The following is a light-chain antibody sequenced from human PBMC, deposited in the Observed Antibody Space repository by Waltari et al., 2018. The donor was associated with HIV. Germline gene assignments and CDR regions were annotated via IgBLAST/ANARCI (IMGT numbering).Light chain of an antibody. J-gene: IGLJ3*02. CDR3: SSYTSSSTPWV. CDR1: SSDVGGYDF. Sequence: QSALTQPASVSGSPGQSITISCTGTSSDVGGYDFVSWYQQRRCKDPKLMIYYVSNRPSGVSMRFSGSNSGNTASLTISGRQAEDEADYYCSSYTSSSTPWVFGGGTKLTVL. V-gene: IGLV2-14*03. CDR2: YVS.